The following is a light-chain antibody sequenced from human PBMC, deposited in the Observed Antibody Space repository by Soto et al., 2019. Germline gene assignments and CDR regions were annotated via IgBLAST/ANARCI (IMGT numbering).Light chain of an antibody. V-gene: IGLV2-8*01. Sequence: ALTQPPSASGSPGQSVAISCTGTSSDIGGYNYVSWYQQYPGKAPKLILYEVSTRPSGVPDRFSGSKSGNTASLTVSGLQADDEAHYYCSSYAGNNMYVVFGGGTKLTVL. CDR1: SSDIGGYNY. CDR2: EVS. CDR3: SSYAGNNMYVV. J-gene: IGLJ2*01.